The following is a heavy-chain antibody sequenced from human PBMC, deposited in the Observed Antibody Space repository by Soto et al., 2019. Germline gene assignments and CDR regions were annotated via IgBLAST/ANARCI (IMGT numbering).Heavy chain of an antibody. Sequence: QVQLVESGGGVVQPGTSLRVSCVGSGFTFRSYVIHWVRQAPGKGLEWVALTSYDGSDKYYGDSVRGRFTISRDNSRNPVDLQMDSLRLADTALYYCARGGTTGGLDVWGQGTLVSVSS. V-gene: IGHV3-30*19. D-gene: IGHD3-16*01. J-gene: IGHJ1*01. CDR1: GFTFRSYV. CDR3: ARGGTTGGLDV. CDR2: TSYDGSDK.